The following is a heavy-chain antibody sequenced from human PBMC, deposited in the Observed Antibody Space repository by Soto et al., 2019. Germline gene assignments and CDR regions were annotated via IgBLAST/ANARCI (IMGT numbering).Heavy chain of an antibody. CDR1: GFTFSSYW. J-gene: IGHJ5*02. CDR3: ARDPRIAVAAGWFDP. V-gene: IGHV3-30-3*01. Sequence: GGSLRLSCTASGFTFSSYWMSWVRQAPGKGLEWVAVISYDGSNKNYADSVKGRFTIPRDNSKNTLYLQMNSLRAEDTAVYYCARDPRIAVAAGWFDPWGQGTLVTVSS. CDR2: ISYDGSNK. D-gene: IGHD6-19*01.